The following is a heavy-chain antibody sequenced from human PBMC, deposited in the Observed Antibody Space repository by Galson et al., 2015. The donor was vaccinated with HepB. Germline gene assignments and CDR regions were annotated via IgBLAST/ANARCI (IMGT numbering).Heavy chain of an antibody. CDR3: ARIEIGYGGNMIGEDGMDV. CDR2: IIPILGIA. Sequence: SVKVSCKASGGTFSSYTISWVRQAPGQGLEWMGRIIPILGIANYAQKFQGRVTITADKSTSTAYMELSSLRSEDTAVYYCARIEIGYGGNMIGEDGMDVWGQGTTVTVSS. J-gene: IGHJ6*02. CDR1: GGTFSSYT. D-gene: IGHD4-23*01. V-gene: IGHV1-69*02.